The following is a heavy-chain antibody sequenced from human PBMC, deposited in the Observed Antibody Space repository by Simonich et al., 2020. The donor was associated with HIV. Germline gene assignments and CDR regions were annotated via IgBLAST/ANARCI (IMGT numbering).Heavy chain of an antibody. CDR1: GGSISRYY. D-gene: IGHD4-17*01. CDR3: ARAPDYGANVYFDY. CDR2: IFANGFT. J-gene: IGHJ4*02. Sequence: HVQLQESGPGLVKPSETLSLTCTVSGGSISRYYWSWIRQPPGKGLEWIGYIFANGFTNYHPALKSRVTISVDTSTNQFSLKMTSVTAADTAVYYCARAPDYGANVYFDYWGQGTLVTVSS. V-gene: IGHV4-59*01.